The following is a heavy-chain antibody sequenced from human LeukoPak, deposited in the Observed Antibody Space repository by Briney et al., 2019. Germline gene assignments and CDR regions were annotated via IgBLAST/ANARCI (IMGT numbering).Heavy chain of an antibody. Sequence: SETLSLTCAVYGGSFSGYYWSWIRQPPGKGLEWIGSIYYSGSTYYNPSLKSRVTISVDTSKNQFSLKLSSVTAADTAVYYCAREEVGATNWFDPWGQGTLVTVSS. CDR1: GGSFSGYY. CDR2: IYYSGST. D-gene: IGHD1-26*01. V-gene: IGHV4-34*01. CDR3: AREEVGATNWFDP. J-gene: IGHJ5*02.